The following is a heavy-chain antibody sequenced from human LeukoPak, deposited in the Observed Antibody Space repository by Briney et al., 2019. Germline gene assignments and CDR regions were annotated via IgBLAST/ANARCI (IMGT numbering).Heavy chain of an antibody. CDR3: ARRYYYNLGSFPFDF. Sequence: SETLSLTCAVFGRPFSGYFWSWIRQSSGKGLEWIGEIHNSGTTNYNPSLNSRVTISEDTSKNQFYRNLSSVTAADTAVYYCARRYYYNLGSFPFDFWGQGTLVTVSS. V-gene: IGHV4-34*01. CDR1: GRPFSGYF. J-gene: IGHJ4*02. D-gene: IGHD3-10*01. CDR2: IHNSGTT.